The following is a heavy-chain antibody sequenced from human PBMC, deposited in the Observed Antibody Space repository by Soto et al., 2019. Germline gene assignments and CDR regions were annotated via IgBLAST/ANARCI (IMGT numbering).Heavy chain of an antibody. CDR1: GGSFSGYY. D-gene: IGHD2-21*02. J-gene: IGHJ5*02. CDR3: ARSVTENWFDP. V-gene: IGHV4-34*01. Sequence: SETLSLTCAVYGGSFSGYYWSWIRQPPGKGLEWIGEINHSGSTNYNPSLKSRVTISVDTSNNQFSLKVTAVTAADTAVYYCARSVTENWFDPWGQGTPVTVSS. CDR2: INHSGST.